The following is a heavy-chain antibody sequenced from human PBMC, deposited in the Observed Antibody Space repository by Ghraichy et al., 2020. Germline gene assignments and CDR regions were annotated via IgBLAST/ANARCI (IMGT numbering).Heavy chain of an antibody. CDR2: IKEDETEK. V-gene: IGHV3-7*01. CDR3: ARGGFIGSSWYSVN. CDR1: GFIFSTSW. D-gene: IGHD6-13*01. J-gene: IGHJ4*02. Sequence: GGSLRLSCAASGFIFSTSWMSWVRQAPGKGLEWVANIKEDETEKYYVDSVKGRFTISRDNAKSLLYLQMNSLRAEDTAVYFCARGGFIGSSWYSVNWGQGTLVTVSS.